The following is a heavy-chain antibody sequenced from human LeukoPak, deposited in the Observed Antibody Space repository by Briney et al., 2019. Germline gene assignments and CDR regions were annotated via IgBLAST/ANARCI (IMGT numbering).Heavy chain of an antibody. CDR1: GYTFTSYG. J-gene: IGHJ3*02. CDR2: ISAYNGNT. D-gene: IGHD2-2*01. V-gene: IGHV1-18*01. Sequence: GASVKVSCKASGYTFTSYGISWVRQAPGQGLEWMGWISAYNGNTNYAQKLQGRVTMTTDTSTSTAYMELRSLRSDDTAVYYCARDLLTSLWVVVPAADAFDIWGQGTMVTVSS. CDR3: ARDLLTSLWVVVPAADAFDI.